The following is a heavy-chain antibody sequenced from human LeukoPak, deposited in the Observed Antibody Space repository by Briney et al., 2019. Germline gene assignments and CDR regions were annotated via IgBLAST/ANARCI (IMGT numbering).Heavy chain of an antibody. V-gene: IGHV3-33*01. CDR3: ARDSDGSGHYSQADF. CDR1: GFTFSSYG. Sequence: RTGGSLRLSCAASGFTFSSYGMQWVRQAPGKGLEWVAEIWHDGSKKYFADFVKGRFTISRDNSKNTMYLQMNSLRAEDTAVYYCARDSDGSGHYSQADFWGQGVLVTASS. D-gene: IGHD3-22*01. J-gene: IGHJ4*02. CDR2: IWHDGSKK.